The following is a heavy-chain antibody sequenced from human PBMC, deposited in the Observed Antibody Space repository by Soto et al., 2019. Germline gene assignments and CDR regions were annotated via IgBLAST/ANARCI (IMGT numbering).Heavy chain of an antibody. D-gene: IGHD3-22*01. CDR3: ARERNRYDSSGYYYDYYYGMDV. CDR2: IYYSGST. V-gene: IGHV4-31*03. J-gene: IGHJ6*02. Sequence: SETLSLTCTVSGGSISSGGYYWSWIRQHPGKGLEWIGYIYYSGSTYYNPSLKSRATISVGTSKNQFSLKLSSVTAADTAVYYCARERNRYDSSGYYYDYYYGMDVWGQGTTVTVSS. CDR1: GGSISSGGYY.